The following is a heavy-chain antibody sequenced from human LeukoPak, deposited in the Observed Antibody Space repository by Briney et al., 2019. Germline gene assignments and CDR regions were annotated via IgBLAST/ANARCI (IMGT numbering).Heavy chain of an antibody. CDR2: ISYDGSNK. CDR1: GFTFSSYA. Sequence: LPGGSLRLSCAASGFTFSSYAMHWVRQAPGKGLEWVAVISYDGSNKYYADSVKGRFTISRDNSKNTLYLQMNSLRAEDTAVYYCARDNPEGNAFDIWGQGTMVTVSS. V-gene: IGHV3-30-3*01. D-gene: IGHD3-10*01. CDR3: ARDNPEGNAFDI. J-gene: IGHJ3*02.